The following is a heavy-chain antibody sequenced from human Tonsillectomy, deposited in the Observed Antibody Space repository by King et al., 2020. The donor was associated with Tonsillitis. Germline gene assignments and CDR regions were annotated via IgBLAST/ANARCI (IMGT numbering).Heavy chain of an antibody. CDR2: IYYSGST. Sequence: MQLQESGPGLVKPSETLSLTCTVSGGSISSSSYYWGWIRQPPGKGLEWIGSIYYSGSTYYNPSLKSRVTISVDTSKNQFSLKLSSVTAADTAVYYCARLLVSSWADWLDPWGQGTLVTVSS. CDR3: ARLLVSSWADWLDP. D-gene: IGHD6-13*01. J-gene: IGHJ5*02. CDR1: GGSISSSSYY. V-gene: IGHV4-39*07.